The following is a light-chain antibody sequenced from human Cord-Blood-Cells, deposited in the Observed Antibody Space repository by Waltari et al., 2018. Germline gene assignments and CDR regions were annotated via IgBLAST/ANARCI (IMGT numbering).Light chain of an antibody. CDR2: DAS. CDR1: QSVSSY. V-gene: IGKV3-11*01. J-gene: IGKJ5*01. CDR3: QQRSNWPPIT. Sequence: EIVLTQSPATLSLSPGERATLSCRASQSVSSYLAWYQQKPGQAPRLLNYDASNRATGIPARCSGRGSGTDFTLTISSLEPEDFAVYYCQQRSNWPPITFGQGTRLEIK.